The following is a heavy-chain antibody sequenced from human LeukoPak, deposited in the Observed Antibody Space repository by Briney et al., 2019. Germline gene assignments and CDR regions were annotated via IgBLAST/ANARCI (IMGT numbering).Heavy chain of an antibody. D-gene: IGHD4-17*01. CDR3: ARDSGTTGEVKFDP. J-gene: IGHJ5*02. CDR2: IYGSGST. Sequence: PSETLSLTCTVSGGSIRSYWSWIRQPAGKGLEWIGRIYGSGSTDYNPSLKSRVTMSIDTSKNQFSLNLISVTTADTAVYYCARDSGTTGEVKFDPWGQGTLVTVSS. V-gene: IGHV4-4*07. CDR1: GGSIRSY.